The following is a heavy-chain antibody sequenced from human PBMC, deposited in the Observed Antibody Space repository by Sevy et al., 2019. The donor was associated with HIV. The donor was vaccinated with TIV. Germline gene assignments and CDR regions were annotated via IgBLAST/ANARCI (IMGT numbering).Heavy chain of an antibody. Sequence: GGSLRLSCAASGFTFSSYAMHWVRQAPGKGLEWVAVISYDGSNKYYADSVKGRFTISRDNSKNMFFLQMNDLRAEDTALYYCAKNTAAAGVGGFDYWGQGALVTVSS. V-gene: IGHV3-30*04. CDR3: AKNTAAAGVGGFDY. CDR2: ISYDGSNK. D-gene: IGHD6-13*01. J-gene: IGHJ4*02. CDR1: GFTFSSYA.